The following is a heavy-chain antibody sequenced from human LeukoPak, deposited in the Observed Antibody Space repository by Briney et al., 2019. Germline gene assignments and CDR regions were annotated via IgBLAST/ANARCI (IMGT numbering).Heavy chain of an antibody. CDR1: GFTFSSYE. CDR3: AKGDWNRGYFDY. CDR2: ISGSGGST. Sequence: GGSLRLSCAASGFTFSSYEMSWVRQAPGKGLEWVSAISGSGGSTYYADSVKGRFTISRDNSKNTLYLQMNSLRAEDTAVYYCAKGDWNRGYFDYWGQGTLVTVSS. D-gene: IGHD1-1*01. V-gene: IGHV3-23*01. J-gene: IGHJ4*02.